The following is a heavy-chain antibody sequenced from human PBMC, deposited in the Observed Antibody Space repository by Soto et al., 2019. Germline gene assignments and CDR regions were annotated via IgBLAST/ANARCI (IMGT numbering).Heavy chain of an antibody. CDR1: GFTFSSYS. Sequence: GGSLRLSCAASGFTFSSYSMNWVRQAPGKGLEWVSSISSSSSYIYYADSVKGRFTISRDNAKNSLYLQMNSLRAEDTAVYYCGRTGRDYYESSGYAFDIWGQGTMVTVSS. CDR3: GRTGRDYYESSGYAFDI. D-gene: IGHD3-22*01. J-gene: IGHJ3*02. CDR2: ISSSSSYI. V-gene: IGHV3-21*01.